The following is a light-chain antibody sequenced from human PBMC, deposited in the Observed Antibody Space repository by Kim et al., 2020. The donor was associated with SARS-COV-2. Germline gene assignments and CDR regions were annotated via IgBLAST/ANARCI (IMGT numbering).Light chain of an antibody. J-gene: IGKJ3*01. CDR1: QSVTSSY. Sequence: EIVLTQSPGTLSLSPGERATLSCRASQSVTSSYLAWYQQKPGRAPRLLVYGTSSRATGIPDRFSGSGSGTDLNLTISRLEPEDFAVYYCQHYGSSLFTFGPGTKVDIK. V-gene: IGKV3-20*01. CDR2: GTS. CDR3: QHYGSSLFT.